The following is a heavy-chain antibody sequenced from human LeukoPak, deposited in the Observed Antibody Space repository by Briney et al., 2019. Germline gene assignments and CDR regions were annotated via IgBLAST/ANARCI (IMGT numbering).Heavy chain of an antibody. J-gene: IGHJ5*02. CDR1: GYTFTSYG. CDR2: ISAYNGNT. CDR3: ARDSPIAAAGTARFYWFDP. V-gene: IGHV1-18*01. D-gene: IGHD6-13*01. Sequence: GASVKVSCKASGYTFTSYGISWVRQAPGQGLEWMGWISAYNGNTNYAQKIQGRVTMTTDTSTSTAYMELRSLRSDDTAVYYCARDSPIAAAGTARFYWFDPWGQGTLVTVSS.